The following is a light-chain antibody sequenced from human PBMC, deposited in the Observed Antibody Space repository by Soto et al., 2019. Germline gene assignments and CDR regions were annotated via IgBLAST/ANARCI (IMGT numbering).Light chain of an antibody. CDR2: AAS. J-gene: IGKJ2*01. V-gene: IGKV1-39*01. Sequence: DIQMTQSPSSLSASVGDRVTITCRASQSISSYLNWYQQKPGKAPQLLIYAASSLQSGDPSRVSGSGSGTDFTLTISSLQPEEVATYYCQQSYSTPRTFGQGTKLEIK. CDR3: QQSYSTPRT. CDR1: QSISSY.